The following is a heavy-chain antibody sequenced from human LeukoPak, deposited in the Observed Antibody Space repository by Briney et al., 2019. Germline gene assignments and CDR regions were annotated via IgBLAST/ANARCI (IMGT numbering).Heavy chain of an antibody. CDR3: AKVTGGDMITYGGLDY. D-gene: IGHD3-16*01. Sequence: GGSLRLSCVASGFTFSSYAMSWVRQAPGKGLEWVSAIIGSGDTTYYAASVKGRLTISRDNSKNTLYLQMNSLRAEDTAVYYCAKVTGGDMITYGGLDYWGQGTLVTVSS. V-gene: IGHV3-23*01. CDR1: GFTFSSYA. CDR2: IIGSGDTT. J-gene: IGHJ4*02.